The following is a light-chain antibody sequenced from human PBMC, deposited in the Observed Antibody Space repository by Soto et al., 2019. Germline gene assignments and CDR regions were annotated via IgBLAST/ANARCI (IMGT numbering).Light chain of an antibody. Sequence: QPALTQPASVSGSPGQSITISCIGTSSDVGAYNYVSWYQQYPGKAPKLMIYGVTNRPSGVSNRFSGSKTGNTASLTISGLQAEDEADYYCFSHRGGDSHVFGTGTKVTVL. CDR3: FSHRGGDSHV. V-gene: IGLV2-14*01. CDR2: GVT. J-gene: IGLJ1*01. CDR1: SSDVGAYNY.